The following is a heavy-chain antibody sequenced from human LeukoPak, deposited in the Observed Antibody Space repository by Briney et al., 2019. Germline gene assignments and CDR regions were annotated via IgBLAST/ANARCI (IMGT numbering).Heavy chain of an antibody. V-gene: IGHV3-23*01. CDR2: VNDGGDNA. Sequence: GGSLRLSCSASGFTFSSYAMSWVRQAPGKGLEWVSSVNDGGDNAYYADYLRGRFTVSRDNSRNTLWLQMNSLRAEDTAIYYCAKARGTTGWLPYFDYWGQGALVTVSS. D-gene: IGHD6-19*01. CDR1: GFTFSSYA. CDR3: AKARGTTGWLPYFDY. J-gene: IGHJ4*02.